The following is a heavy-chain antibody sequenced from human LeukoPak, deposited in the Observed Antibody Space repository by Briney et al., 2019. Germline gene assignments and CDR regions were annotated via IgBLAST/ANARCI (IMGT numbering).Heavy chain of an antibody. CDR3: AITDSSGYYCDY. J-gene: IGHJ4*02. V-gene: IGHV4-34*01. CDR2: INHSGST. Sequence: PSXXLSLTCAVYGGSFSGYYWSWIRQPPGKGLEWIGEINHSGSTNYNPSLKRRVTISVDTSKNQFSLKLSSVTAADTAVYYCAITDSSGYYCDYWGQGTLVTVSS. D-gene: IGHD3-22*01. CDR1: GGSFSGYY.